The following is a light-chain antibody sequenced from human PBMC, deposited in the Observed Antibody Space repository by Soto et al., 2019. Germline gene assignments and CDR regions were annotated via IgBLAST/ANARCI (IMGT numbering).Light chain of an antibody. J-gene: IGKJ1*01. CDR2: GTS. CDR3: HQYGRSLWT. Sequence: EIVLTQSPGTLSLSPGARASFSCRTSENVISSILGWDQHRPGQAPRILSYGTSNRAPGIPDRFSGSGSGTDFTLTTTRLEPEESDVYYRHQYGRSLWTFGQGPKVEI. V-gene: IGKV3-20*01. CDR1: ENVISSI.